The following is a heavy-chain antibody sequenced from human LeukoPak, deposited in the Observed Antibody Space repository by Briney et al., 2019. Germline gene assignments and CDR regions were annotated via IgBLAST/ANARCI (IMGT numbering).Heavy chain of an antibody. Sequence: ASVKVSCKASGYTFTSYYMHWVRQAPGQGLEWMGIINPSGGSTSYAQKFQGRVTMTRDASTSTVYMELSSLRSEDTAVYYCAREAIFGPMDVWGQGTTVTVSS. CDR2: INPSGGST. D-gene: IGHD3-3*01. V-gene: IGHV1-46*01. J-gene: IGHJ6*02. CDR3: AREAIFGPMDV. CDR1: GYTFTSYY.